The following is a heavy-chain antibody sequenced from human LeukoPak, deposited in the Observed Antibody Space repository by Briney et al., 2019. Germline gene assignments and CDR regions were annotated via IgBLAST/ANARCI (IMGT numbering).Heavy chain of an antibody. CDR2: VYYGRSP. D-gene: IGHD6-25*01. J-gene: IGHJ4*02. CDR3: ARSSGTGTFSY. Sequence: SETLSLTCPVSGGSIISSDYHWGWVRQPPGKGLEWIGSVYYGRSPYFNPSLESRATISVDTSKNHFSLKMSSVTAADTAVYYCARSSGTGTFSYWGQGTLVTVSS. V-gene: IGHV4-39*02. CDR1: GGSIISSDYH.